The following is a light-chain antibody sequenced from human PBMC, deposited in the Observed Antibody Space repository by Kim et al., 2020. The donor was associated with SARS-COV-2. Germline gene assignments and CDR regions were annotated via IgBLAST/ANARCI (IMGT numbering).Light chain of an antibody. V-gene: IGKV1-12*01. J-gene: IGKJ2*01. CDR3: QQADTFPFT. CDR2: AAS. Sequence: SASVGDRVTIPCRASQGITTFLAWYQQRPGKAPKLLIYAASSLHSGVPSRFSGSGSGTHFTLTSSSLQPEDFGTYYCQQADTFPFTFGQGTKLEIK. CDR1: QGITTF.